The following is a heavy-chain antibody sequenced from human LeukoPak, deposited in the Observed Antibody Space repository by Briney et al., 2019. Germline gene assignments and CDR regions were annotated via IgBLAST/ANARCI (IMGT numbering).Heavy chain of an antibody. CDR2: IKQDGSDK. V-gene: IGHV3-7*01. Sequence: GGSLRLSCAASGFTFSSYWMNWVRQAPGKGLEWVANIKQDGSDKYYVDSVKGRFTLSRDNAKNSLYLQMNSLRAEDTAVYYCAREGSVARFDYWGQGTLVTVSS. D-gene: IGHD6-19*01. CDR1: GFTFSSYW. CDR3: AREGSVARFDY. J-gene: IGHJ4*02.